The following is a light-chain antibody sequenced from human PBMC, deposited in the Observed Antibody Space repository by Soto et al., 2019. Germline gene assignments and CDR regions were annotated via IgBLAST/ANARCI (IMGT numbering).Light chain of an antibody. V-gene: IGKV3-11*01. Sequence: ILFTQSPATLSLSPGERATLSCRAGQNIGTSLVWSQQKTGQSPRLLIYDASHRPTGVPARFSGSGSGTDFTLTISTLEPEEFAGYYCQQRSVWPITFGQGTRLE. J-gene: IGKJ5*01. CDR1: QNIGTS. CDR2: DAS. CDR3: QQRSVWPIT.